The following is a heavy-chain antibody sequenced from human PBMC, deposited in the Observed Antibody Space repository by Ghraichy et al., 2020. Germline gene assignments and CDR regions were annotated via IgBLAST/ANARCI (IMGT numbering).Heavy chain of an antibody. D-gene: IGHD6-19*01. CDR2: ISGSGGST. V-gene: IGHV3-23*01. CDR3: AKVAVTGTYGSP. CDR1: GFTFSSYA. Sequence: GESLNISCAASGFTFSSYAMSWVRQAPGKGLDWVSAISGSGGSTYYADSVKGRFTISRDNSKSTLFLQMNSLRAEDTAIYYCAKVAVTGTYGSPWGQGALVTVSS. J-gene: IGHJ5*02.